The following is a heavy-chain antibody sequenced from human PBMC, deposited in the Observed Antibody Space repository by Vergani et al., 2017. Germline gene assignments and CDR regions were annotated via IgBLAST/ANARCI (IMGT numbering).Heavy chain of an antibody. Sequence: QVQLVQSGAEVKKPGASVKVSCKASGYTFTSYGISWVRQAPGHGLEWMGWISAYNGNTNYAQKLEGRVTMTTDTSTSTAYMELRSLRSDDTAVYYCASLIQLLGRDDAFDIWGQGTMVTVSS. V-gene: IGHV1-18*01. D-gene: IGHD5-18*01. CDR3: ASLIQLLGRDDAFDI. J-gene: IGHJ3*02. CDR2: ISAYNGNT. CDR1: GYTFTSYG.